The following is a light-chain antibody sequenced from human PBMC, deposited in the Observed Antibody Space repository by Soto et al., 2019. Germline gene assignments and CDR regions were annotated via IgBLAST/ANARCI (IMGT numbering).Light chain of an antibody. CDR1: QSISSY. CDR2: AAS. Sequence: DIQMTQSPSSLSASVGDIVTITCRARQSISSYLNWYQQKPGKPPKLLIYAASSLQSGVPSRFSGSGSGTDFTLTISSLQPEDFATYYCQQSYSTPRTFGQGNKVEIK. V-gene: IGKV1-39*01. CDR3: QQSYSTPRT. J-gene: IGKJ1*01.